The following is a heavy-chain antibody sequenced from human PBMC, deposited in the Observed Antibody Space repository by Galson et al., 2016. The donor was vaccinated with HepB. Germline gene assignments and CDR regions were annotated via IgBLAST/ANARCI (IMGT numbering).Heavy chain of an antibody. CDR2: ISSSSDII. CDR1: GFIFSSYG. Sequence: SLRLSCAASGFIFSSYGMHWVRQAPGKGLEWISFISSSSDIIHYADSVKGRFTISRDNAKNALYQQMNSLRDEDMAVYYCARNPEVNIILQHWGQGTLVTVSS. J-gene: IGHJ1*01. D-gene: IGHD2/OR15-2a*01. CDR3: ARNPEVNIILQH. V-gene: IGHV3-48*02.